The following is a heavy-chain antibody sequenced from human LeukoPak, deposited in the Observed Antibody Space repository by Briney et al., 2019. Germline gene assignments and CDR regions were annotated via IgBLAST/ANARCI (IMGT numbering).Heavy chain of an antibody. D-gene: IGHD3-22*01. J-gene: IGHJ3*01. Sequence: LETLSLTCTVSGGSLSGHYWSRIRQPPGKRLEWIGYVSYTGRTKYNPSLQSRVTISIDTSKSQFSLKLTSVTSADTAVYSCARLLDSDISGDPDAFDVWGQGTTVIVSS. CDR2: VSYTGRT. CDR3: ARLLDSDISGDPDAFDV. CDR1: GGSLSGHY. V-gene: IGHV4-59*11.